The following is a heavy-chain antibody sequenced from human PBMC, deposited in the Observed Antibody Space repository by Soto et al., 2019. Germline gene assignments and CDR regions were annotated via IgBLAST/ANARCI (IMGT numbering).Heavy chain of an antibody. J-gene: IGHJ6*02. CDR1: GGTFSSYA. CDR2: IIPIFGTA. V-gene: IGHV1-69*13. D-gene: IGHD2-15*01. Sequence: ASVKVSCQASGGTFSSYAISWVRQAPGQGLEWMGGIIPIFGTANYAQKFQGRVTITADESTSTAYMELSSLRSEDTAVYYCARDMYCSGGSCYSGVLFWSYYYYGMDVWGQGTTVTVSS. CDR3: ARDMYCSGGSCYSGVLFWSYYYYGMDV.